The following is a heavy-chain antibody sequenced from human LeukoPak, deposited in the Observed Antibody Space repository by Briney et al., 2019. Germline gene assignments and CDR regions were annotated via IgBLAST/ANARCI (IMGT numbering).Heavy chain of an antibody. V-gene: IGHV4-59*01. Sequence: SETLSLTCTVSGGSISSYYWSWPRQPPGKGLEWIGYIYYSGSTNYNPSLKSRVTISVGTSKNQFSLKLSSVTAADTAVYYCARAYCSSTSCYGNWFDPWGQGTLVTVSS. CDR2: IYYSGST. CDR1: GGSISSYY. J-gene: IGHJ5*02. D-gene: IGHD2-2*01. CDR3: ARAYCSSTSCYGNWFDP.